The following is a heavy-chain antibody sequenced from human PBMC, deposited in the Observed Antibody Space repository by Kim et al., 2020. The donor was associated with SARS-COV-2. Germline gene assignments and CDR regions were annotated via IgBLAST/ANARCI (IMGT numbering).Heavy chain of an antibody. D-gene: IGHD3-9*01. J-gene: IGHJ3*02. CDR3: ANGVLRYFDWLLYSHHDAFDI. V-gene: IGHV3-30*18. CDR1: GFTFSSYG. Sequence: GGSLRLSCAASGFTFSSYGMHWVRQAPGKGLEWVAVISYDGSNKYYADSVKGRFTISRDNSKNTLYLQMNSLRAEDTAVYYCANGVLRYFDWLLYSHHDAFDIWGQGTMVTVSS. CDR2: ISYDGSNK.